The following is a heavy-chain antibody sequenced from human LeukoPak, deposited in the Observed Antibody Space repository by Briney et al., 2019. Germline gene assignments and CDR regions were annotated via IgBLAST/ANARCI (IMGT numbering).Heavy chain of an antibody. CDR2: IYHSGST. V-gene: IGHV4-4*02. J-gene: IGHJ5*02. CDR3: ARSMVRGVIAYNWFDP. Sequence: SGTLSLTCAVSGGSISSSNWWSWVRQPPGKGLEWIGVIYHSGSTNYNPSLKSRVTISVDKSKNQFSLKLSSVTAADTAVYYCARSMVRGVIAYNWFDPWGQGTLVTVSS. D-gene: IGHD3-10*01. CDR1: GGSISSSNW.